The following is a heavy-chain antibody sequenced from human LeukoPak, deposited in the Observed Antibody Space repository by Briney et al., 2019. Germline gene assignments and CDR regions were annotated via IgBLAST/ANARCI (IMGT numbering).Heavy chain of an antibody. CDR1: GFTLNTYT. J-gene: IGHJ4*02. CDR3: ARDMTAADLYYFDY. V-gene: IGHV3-21*01. CDR2: ISSSSSYI. D-gene: IGHD6-13*01. Sequence: PGGSLRLSCAASGFTLNTYTMNWVRQAPGKGLEWVSSISSSSSYIYYADSVKGRFTISRDNAKNSLYLQMNSLRAEDTAVYYCARDMTAADLYYFDYWGQGTLVTVSS.